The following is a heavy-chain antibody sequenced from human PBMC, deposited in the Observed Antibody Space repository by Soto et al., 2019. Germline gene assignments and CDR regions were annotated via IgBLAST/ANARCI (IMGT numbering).Heavy chain of an antibody. J-gene: IGHJ5*02. Sequence: SETLSLTCAVYGGSFSGYYWSWIRQPPGKGLEWIGEINHSGSTNYNPSLKSRVTISVDTSKNQFSLKLSSVTAADTAVYYCARDGDGSGSYYHNWFDPWGQGTLVTVSS. CDR1: GGSFSGYY. V-gene: IGHV4-34*01. D-gene: IGHD3-10*01. CDR3: ARDGDGSGSYYHNWFDP. CDR2: INHSGST.